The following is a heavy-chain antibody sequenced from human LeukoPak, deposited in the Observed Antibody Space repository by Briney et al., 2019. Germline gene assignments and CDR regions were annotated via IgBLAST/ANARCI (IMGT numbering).Heavy chain of an antibody. CDR1: GFTFSSYS. D-gene: IGHD3-10*01. CDR2: IDSSSSYI. CDR3: ARVLSGRGSLYDYYYYMDV. Sequence: GGSLRLSCAASGFTFSSYSMNWVRQAPGKGLEWVSSIDSSSSYIYYVDSVKGRFTISRDNAKNSLYLQMISLRAEDTAVYYCARVLSGRGSLYDYYYYMDVWGKGTTVTISS. J-gene: IGHJ6*03. V-gene: IGHV3-21*01.